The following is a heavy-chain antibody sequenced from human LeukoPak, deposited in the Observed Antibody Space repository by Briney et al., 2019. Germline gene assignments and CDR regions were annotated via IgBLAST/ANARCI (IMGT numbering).Heavy chain of an antibody. CDR2: VSYTGDT. J-gene: IGHJ4*02. CDR3: VRVDGSGYSPY. Sequence: SETLSLTCTVSGDSIISNTFSWGWIRQPPGKGLEWIGNVSYTGDTYYNPSLKSRVTMSADTSKNQFSLKVNSVTATDTALYFCVRVDGSGYSPYWGQGTLVTASS. D-gene: IGHD5-18*01. V-gene: IGHV4-39*01. CDR1: GDSIISNTFS.